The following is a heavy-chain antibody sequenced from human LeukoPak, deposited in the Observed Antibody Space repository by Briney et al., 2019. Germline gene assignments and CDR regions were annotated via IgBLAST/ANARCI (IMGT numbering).Heavy chain of an antibody. CDR3: ARESGKFDY. J-gene: IGHJ4*02. CDR1: GLPIADFD. Sequence: PGGSLRRSCVVSGLPIADFDMHWVRQAPGKGLEWVSLISGDGVSTFYADSVKGRFSISRDNSKNSLSLEMNSLRTEDTAMYYCARESGKFDYWGQGTLVAVSS. CDR2: ISGDGVST. V-gene: IGHV3-43*02.